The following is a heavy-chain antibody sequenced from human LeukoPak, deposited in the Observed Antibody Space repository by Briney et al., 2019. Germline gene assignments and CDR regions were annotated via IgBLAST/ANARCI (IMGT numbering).Heavy chain of an antibody. Sequence: SETLSLTCTVSGGSISSSSYYWGWIRQPPGKGLEWIGSIYYSGSTHYNPSLKSRVTISVDTSKNQFSLKLSSVTAADTAVYYCARLTYYHDSSGYYRHIDYWGQGTLVTVSS. CDR3: ARLTYYHDSSGYYRHIDY. D-gene: IGHD3-22*01. V-gene: IGHV4-39*01. J-gene: IGHJ4*02. CDR1: GGSISSSSYY. CDR2: IYYSGST.